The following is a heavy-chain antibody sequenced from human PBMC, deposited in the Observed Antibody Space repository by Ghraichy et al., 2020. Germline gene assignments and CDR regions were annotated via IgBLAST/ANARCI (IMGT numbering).Heavy chain of an antibody. CDR3: ARHWDDAFFRNAFDM. J-gene: IGHJ3*02. Sequence: SETLSLTCTVSGDSIISRSRYWGWVRQPPGKGLEWIGSIYYIGSAHYNPSFQSRGTISVDTYKSPFSLNLTAVTAADTAVYYCARHWDDAFFRNAFDMWGLGILVSVSS. CDR1: GDSIISRSRY. CDR2: IYYIGSA. V-gene: IGHV4-39*01. D-gene: IGHD2/OR15-2a*01.